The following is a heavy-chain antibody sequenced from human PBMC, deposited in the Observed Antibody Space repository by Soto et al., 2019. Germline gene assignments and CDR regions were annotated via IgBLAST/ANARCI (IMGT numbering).Heavy chain of an antibody. Sequence: ASVKVSCKASGYTFTSYYMHWVRQAPGQGLEWMGIINPSGGSTSYAQKFQGRVTMTRDTSTSTVYMELSSLRSEDTAVYYCARGGEILSYYYYGMDVWGQGTTVTVSS. CDR2: INPSGGST. J-gene: IGHJ6*02. D-gene: IGHD3-16*01. CDR1: GYTFTSYY. CDR3: ARGGEILSYYYYGMDV. V-gene: IGHV1-46*01.